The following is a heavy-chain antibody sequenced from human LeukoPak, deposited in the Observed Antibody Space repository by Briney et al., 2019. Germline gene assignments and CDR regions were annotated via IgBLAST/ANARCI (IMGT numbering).Heavy chain of an antibody. J-gene: IGHJ4*02. CDR3: AREVFSRRITIFGVVISPYYFDY. D-gene: IGHD3-3*01. V-gene: IGHV4-38-2*02. Sequence: PSETLSLTCTVSGYSISSGYYWGWIRQPPGKGLEWIGSIYHSGSTYYNPSLKSRVTISVDTSKNQFSLKLSSVTAADTAVYYCAREVFSRRITIFGVVISPYYFDYWGQGTLVTVSS. CDR2: IYHSGST. CDR1: GYSISSGYY.